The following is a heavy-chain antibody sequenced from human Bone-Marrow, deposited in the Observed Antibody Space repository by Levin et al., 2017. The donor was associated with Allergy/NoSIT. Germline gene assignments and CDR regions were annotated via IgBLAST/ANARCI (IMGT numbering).Heavy chain of an antibody. D-gene: IGHD5-18*01. CDR2: IRSKASGGTT. CDR3: TRGGYSYAL. V-gene: IGHV3-49*03. CDR1: GFSFGDYT. J-gene: IGHJ4*02. Sequence: PGGSLRLSCTASGFSFGDYTMSWFRQAPGMRLEWVGIIRSKASGGTTEYAASVKGRFTISRDDSKNIAYLHMNSLKTEDTGIYYCTRGGYSYALWGQGTLVTVSS.